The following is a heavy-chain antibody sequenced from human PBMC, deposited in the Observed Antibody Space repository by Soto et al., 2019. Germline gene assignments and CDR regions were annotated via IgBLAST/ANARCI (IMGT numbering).Heavy chain of an antibody. D-gene: IGHD3-10*01. CDR1: GFTFSSYA. V-gene: IGHV3-30-3*01. Sequence: GESLKISCAASGFTFSSYAMHWVRQAPGKGLEWVAVISYDGSNKYYADSVKGRFTISRDNSKNTLYLQMNSLRAEDTAVYYCAISWFGESPFDYWGQGTLVTVSS. CDR3: AISWFGESPFDY. J-gene: IGHJ4*02. CDR2: ISYDGSNK.